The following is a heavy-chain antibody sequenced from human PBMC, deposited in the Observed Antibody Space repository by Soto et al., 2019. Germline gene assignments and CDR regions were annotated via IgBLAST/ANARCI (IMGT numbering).Heavy chain of an antibody. J-gene: IGHJ4*02. V-gene: IGHV3-48*01. D-gene: IGHD2-2*01. CDR2: IRSSGSPT. CDR1: GFAFSNNS. CDR3: ARMTSSISPGR. Sequence: QLVESGGGLVQPGGSLRLSCVASGFAFSNNSMNWVRQAPGKGLEWVSYIRSSGSPTYYAGSVKGRFTISRDNAKKSLYLQMNSLRAEDTAVYYRARMTSSISPGRWGQRTLVTVSS.